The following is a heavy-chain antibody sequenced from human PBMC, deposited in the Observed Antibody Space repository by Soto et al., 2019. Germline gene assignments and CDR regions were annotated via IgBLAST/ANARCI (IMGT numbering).Heavy chain of an antibody. J-gene: IGHJ6*03. V-gene: IGHV4-59*01. D-gene: IGHD3-3*01. CDR3: ARGSVWGGYYGYYYYYMDV. CDR2: IYYSGST. Sequence: SETLSLTCTGSGGSISSYYWSWIRQPPGKGLEWIGYIYYSGSTNYNPSLKSRGTISVDTSKNQFSLKLSSVTAADTAGYYCARGSVWGGYYGYYYYYMDVWGKGPTVTVSS. CDR1: GGSISSYY.